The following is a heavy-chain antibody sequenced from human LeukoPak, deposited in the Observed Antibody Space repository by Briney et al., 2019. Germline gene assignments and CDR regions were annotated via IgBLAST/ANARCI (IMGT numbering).Heavy chain of an antibody. CDR3: ATEELERGWAYFDY. CDR2: FDPEDGET. J-gene: IGHJ4*02. V-gene: IGHV1-24*01. Sequence: ASVKVSCKVSGYTLTELSMHWVRQAPGKGLEWMGGFDPEDGETIYAQKFQGRVTMTEDTSTDTAYMELSSLRSEDTAVYYCATEELERGWAYFDYWGQGTLSPSPQ. D-gene: IGHD1-1*01. CDR1: GYTLTELS.